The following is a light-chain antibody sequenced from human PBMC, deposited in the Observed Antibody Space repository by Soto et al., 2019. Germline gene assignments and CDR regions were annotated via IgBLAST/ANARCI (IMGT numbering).Light chain of an antibody. CDR1: SNDVGDYNY. CDR3: TSYATYSTLV. Sequence: QSALTQPASVSGSPGQSITIACTGTSNDVGDYNYVSWYQHHPGKAPKLLIFVVSNRPSGVSYRFSGSKFGNTASLTISGLQAEDEADYFCTSYATYSTLVFGGGTKLTVL. J-gene: IGLJ2*01. V-gene: IGLV2-14*01. CDR2: VVS.